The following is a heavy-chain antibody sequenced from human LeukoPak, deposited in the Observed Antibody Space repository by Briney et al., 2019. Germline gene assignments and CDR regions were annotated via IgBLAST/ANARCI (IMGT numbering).Heavy chain of an antibody. Sequence: GGSLRLSCAASGFTFSNYVMSWVRQAPGKGPEWVSGINGGGDTTFYADSVKGRFTISRDNSKNTLYLQMNSLRAEDTAVYYCVKDGTRSSPCWGQGTLVTVSS. CDR2: INGGGDTT. CDR1: GFTFSNYV. J-gene: IGHJ4*02. D-gene: IGHD1-1*01. CDR3: VKDGTRSSPC. V-gene: IGHV3-23*01.